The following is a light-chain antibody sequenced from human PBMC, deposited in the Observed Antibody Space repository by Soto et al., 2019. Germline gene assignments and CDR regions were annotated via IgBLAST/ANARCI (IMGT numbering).Light chain of an antibody. CDR3: SSYTTSSNYV. CDR2: EVS. Sequence: SALTXPASVSGSPGQSITISCTGTSSDVGSYNFVSWYQQLPGKAPKLMIYEVSNRPSGVSNRFSGSKSGNTASLTISGLQAEDEADYYCSSYTTSSNYVFGSGTKVTV. V-gene: IGLV2-14*01. CDR1: SSDVGSYNF. J-gene: IGLJ1*01.